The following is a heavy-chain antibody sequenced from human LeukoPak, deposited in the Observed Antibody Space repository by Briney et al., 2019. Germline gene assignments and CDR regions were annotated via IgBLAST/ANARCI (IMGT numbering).Heavy chain of an antibody. CDR3: ARIGYSSSSFDY. D-gene: IGHD6-6*01. V-gene: IGHV3-7*03. CDR1: GFTFSSYW. CDR2: MKQDGSVK. J-gene: IGHJ4*02. Sequence: GGSLRLSCAASGFTFSSYWMSWVRQAPGKGLEWVANMKQDGSVKYYVDSVKGRFTISRDNAKNSLYLQMSGLRAEDTAVYFCARIGYSSSSFDYWGQGVLVTVYS.